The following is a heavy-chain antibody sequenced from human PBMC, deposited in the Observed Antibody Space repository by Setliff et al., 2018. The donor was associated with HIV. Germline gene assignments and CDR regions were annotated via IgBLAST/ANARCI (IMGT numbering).Heavy chain of an antibody. J-gene: IGHJ3*02. D-gene: IGHD3-3*01. CDR1: VGSVSSGNHY. Sequence: PSETLSLTCTVSVGSVSSGNHYWSWIRQPAGKGLEWIGRIYTSGSTNYNPSLKSRVTFSVDTSKNQFSLKLSSVTAADSAVYYCARDYYNFQDMWGQGTMVTVSS. V-gene: IGHV4-61*10. CDR3: ARDYYNFQDM. CDR2: IYTSGST.